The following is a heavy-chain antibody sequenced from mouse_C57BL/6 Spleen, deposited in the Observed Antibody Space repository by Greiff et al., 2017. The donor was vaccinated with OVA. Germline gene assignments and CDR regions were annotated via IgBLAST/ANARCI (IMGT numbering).Heavy chain of an antibody. CDR1: GYTFTSYW. CDR2: IYPGSGST. J-gene: IGHJ3*01. CDR3: AKSQFITTVGFAY. V-gene: IGHV1-55*01. D-gene: IGHD1-1*01. Sequence: VQLQQPGAELVKPGASVKMSCKASGYTFTSYWITWVKQRPGQGLEWIGDIYPGSGSTNYNEKFKSKATLTVDTSSSTAYMQLSSLTSEDSAVYYCAKSQFITTVGFAYWGQGTLVTVSA.